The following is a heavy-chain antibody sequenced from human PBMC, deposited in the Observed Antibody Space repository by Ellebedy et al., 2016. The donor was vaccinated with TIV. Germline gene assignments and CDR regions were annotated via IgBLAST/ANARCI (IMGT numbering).Heavy chain of an antibody. CDR1: GFTFSSYA. V-gene: IGHV3-23*01. CDR2: ISGSGDYT. CDR3: ARDQDYSFDY. D-gene: IGHD3/OR15-3a*01. J-gene: IGHJ4*02. Sequence: GESLKISCAASGFTFSSYAMSWVRQAPGTGLEWVSAISGSGDYTYYAASVKGRFTISRDNAKNSLYLQMNSLRAEDTAVYYCARDQDYSFDYWGQGTLVTVSS.